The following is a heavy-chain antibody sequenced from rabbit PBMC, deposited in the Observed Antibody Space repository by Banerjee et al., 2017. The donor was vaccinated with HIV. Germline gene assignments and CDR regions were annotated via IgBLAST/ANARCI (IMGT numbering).Heavy chain of an antibody. CDR3: ARNFDL. CDR1: GFSFSSGYY. Sequence: QEQLEESGGDLVKPEGSLTLTCTASGFSFSSGYYMCWVRQAPGKGLEWIACIYAGSSGTTYYASWAKGRFTISKTSSTTVTLQMTSLTAADTATYFCARNFDLWGPGTLVTVS. CDR2: IYAGSSGTT. V-gene: IGHV1S45*01. J-gene: IGHJ4*01.